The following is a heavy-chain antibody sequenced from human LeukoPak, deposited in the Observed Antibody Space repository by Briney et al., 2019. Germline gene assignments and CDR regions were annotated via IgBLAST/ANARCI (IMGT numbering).Heavy chain of an antibody. CDR3: ARIIHYYYYMDV. CDR1: GFTVSSNY. V-gene: IGHV3-53*01. Sequence: GGSLRLSCAASGFTVSSNYMSWVRQAPGKVLEWVSVIYTGGSTYYADSVKGRFTISRDNSKNTLYLQMNSLRAEDTAVYYCARIIHYYYYMDVWGKGTTVTVSS. J-gene: IGHJ6*03. CDR2: IYTGGST.